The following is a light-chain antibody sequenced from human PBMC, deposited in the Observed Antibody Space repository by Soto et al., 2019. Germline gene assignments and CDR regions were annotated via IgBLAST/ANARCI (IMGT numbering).Light chain of an antibody. J-gene: IGKJ1*01. CDR1: QSIARS. CDR2: KAS. V-gene: IGKV1-5*03. CDR3: QLYNSYLWR. Sequence: IRMTRSPSTLSAFVGDRFAITCLASQSIARSVAWYQQKPGKAPKVLISKASTLESGVPARFSGSGSGTEFTLTISSLQPDDVATYYCQLYNSYLWRFGQGTKV.